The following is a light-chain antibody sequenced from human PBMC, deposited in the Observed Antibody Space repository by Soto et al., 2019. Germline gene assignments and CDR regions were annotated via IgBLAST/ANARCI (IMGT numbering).Light chain of an antibody. CDR3: QQYTNWPYT. Sequence: EIVMTQSPATLSVSPGERASLSCRASQSVGSNLAWYQQTAGQAPRLLIYGASTRATGIPARFSGSGSGTXXXXXIXXXXSXDFXVYSXQQYTNWPYTFGQGTKLEIK. J-gene: IGKJ2*01. CDR2: GAS. V-gene: IGKV3-15*01. CDR1: QSVGSN.